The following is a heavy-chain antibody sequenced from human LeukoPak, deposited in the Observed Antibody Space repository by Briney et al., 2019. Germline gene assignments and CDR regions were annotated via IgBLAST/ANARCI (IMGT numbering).Heavy chain of an antibody. J-gene: IGHJ4*02. CDR3: ARTLPGGVVDY. Sequence: ASVKVSCKASGYTFTSYDINWVRQTTGQGLEWMGWMNPNSGNTGYAQKFQGRVTITRGSSKSTAYMELSSLRSGDTAVYYCARTLPGGVVDYWGQGTLVTVSS. CDR1: GYTFTSYD. CDR2: MNPNSGNT. V-gene: IGHV1-8*03. D-gene: IGHD1-14*01.